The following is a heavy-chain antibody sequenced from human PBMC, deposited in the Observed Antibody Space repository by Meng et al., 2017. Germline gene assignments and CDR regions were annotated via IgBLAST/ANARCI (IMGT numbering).Heavy chain of an antibody. Sequence: PVKVSCEASGSTFSSYAISWVRQAPGQGLEWMGGIIPIFGTANYAQKFQGRVTITADESTSTAYMELSSLRSEDTAVYYCATAGDSSGYYFGNVDYWGQGTLVTVSS. D-gene: IGHD3-22*01. J-gene: IGHJ4*02. CDR3: ATAGDSSGYYFGNVDY. V-gene: IGHV1-69*13. CDR2: IIPIFGTA. CDR1: GSTFSSYA.